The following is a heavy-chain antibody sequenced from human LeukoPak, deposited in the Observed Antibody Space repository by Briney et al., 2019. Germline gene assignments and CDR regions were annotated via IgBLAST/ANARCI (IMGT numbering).Heavy chain of an antibody. CDR2: IYYSGST. J-gene: IGHJ4*02. CDR3: ARGFSSSLPDY. V-gene: IGHV4-59*01. D-gene: IGHD6-6*01. Sequence: SETLSLTCTVSGGSISSYYWSWIRQPPGKGLEWIGYIYYSGSTNYNPSLKSRVTISVDTSKNQFSLKLSSVTAADTAVYYCARGFSSSLPDYWGQGTLVTVSS. CDR1: GGSISSYY.